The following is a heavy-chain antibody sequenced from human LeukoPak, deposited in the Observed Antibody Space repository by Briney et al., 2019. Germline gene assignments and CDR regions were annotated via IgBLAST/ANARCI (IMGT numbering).Heavy chain of an antibody. Sequence: SETLSLTCAVSGGSINSGGDSWSWVRQPPGKGPEWIGYIYHGGSTHYNSSLKSRVTISVDKSKNQFSLNLYSVTAADTAVYYCARVAFYGAIPDDIWGQGTMVTVSS. CDR2: IYHGGST. D-gene: IGHD2-21*01. CDR1: GGSINSGGDS. J-gene: IGHJ3*02. CDR3: ARVAFYGAIPDDI. V-gene: IGHV4-30-2*01.